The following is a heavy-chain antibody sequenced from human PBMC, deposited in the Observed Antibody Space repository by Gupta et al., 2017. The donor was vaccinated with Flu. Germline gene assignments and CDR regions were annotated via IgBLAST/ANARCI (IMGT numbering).Heavy chain of an antibody. J-gene: IGHJ6*02. Sequence: QVQLQESGPGLVKPSETLSLTCTASGGSISSYYWSWIRQPPGKGLEWIGYIYYSGSTNYNPSLKSRVTISVDTSKNQFSLKLSSVTAADTAVYYCASNIVVVPAASYYYGMDVWGQGTTVTVSS. CDR1: GGSISSYY. D-gene: IGHD2-2*01. CDR3: ASNIVVVPAASYYYGMDV. V-gene: IGHV4-59*01. CDR2: IYYSGST.